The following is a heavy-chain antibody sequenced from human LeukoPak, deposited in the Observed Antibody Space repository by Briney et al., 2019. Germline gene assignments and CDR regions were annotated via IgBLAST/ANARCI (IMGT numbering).Heavy chain of an antibody. J-gene: IGHJ4*02. V-gene: IGHV4-59*01. Sequence: SETLSLTCTVSGGSISSYYWSWIRQPPGKGLEWIGYIYYSGSTNCNPSLKSRVTISVDTSKNQFSLKLSSVTVADTAVYYCARAAADYYFDYWGQGTLVTVSS. CDR2: IYYSGST. CDR3: ARAAADYYFDY. D-gene: IGHD6-13*01. CDR1: GGSISSYY.